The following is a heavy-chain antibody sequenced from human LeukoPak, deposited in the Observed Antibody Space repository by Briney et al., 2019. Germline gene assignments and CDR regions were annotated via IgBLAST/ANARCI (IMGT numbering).Heavy chain of an antibody. CDR3: ARVGYCSSTSCYRSGPFDI. D-gene: IGHD2-2*01. CDR2: IYTSGST. V-gene: IGHV4-4*07. Sequence: PSETLSLTCTVSGGSISSYYWSWIRQPAGKGLEWIGRIYTSGSTNYNPSLKSRVTMSVDTSKNQFSLKLSSVTAADTAVYYCARVGYCSSTSCYRSGPFDIWGQGTMVTVSS. CDR1: GGSISSYY. J-gene: IGHJ3*02.